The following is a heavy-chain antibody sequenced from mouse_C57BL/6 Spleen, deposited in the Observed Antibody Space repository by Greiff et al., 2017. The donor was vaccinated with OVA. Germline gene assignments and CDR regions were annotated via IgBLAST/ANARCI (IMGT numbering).Heavy chain of an antibody. Sequence: VQLKESGGGLVKPGGSLKLSCAASGFTFSDYGMHWVRQAPEKGLEWVAYISSGSSTIYYADTVKGRFTISRDNAKNTLFLQMTSLRSEDTAMYYCARTYYYGEGYFDVWGTGTTVTVSS. CDR3: ARTYYYGEGYFDV. D-gene: IGHD1-1*01. CDR2: ISSGSSTI. CDR1: GFTFSDYG. J-gene: IGHJ1*03. V-gene: IGHV5-17*01.